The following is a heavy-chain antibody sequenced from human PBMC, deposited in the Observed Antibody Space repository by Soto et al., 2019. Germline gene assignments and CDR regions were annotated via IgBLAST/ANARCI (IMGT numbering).Heavy chain of an antibody. CDR1: GYSISSGYY. Sequence: PSETLSLTCAVSGYSISSGYYWGWIRQPPGKGLEWIGSIYHSGSTYYNPSLKSRVTISVDTSKNQFSLKLSSVTAADTAVYYRARDRRVDVYGMDVWGQGTTVTVSS. D-gene: IGHD2-21*01. CDR2: IYHSGST. J-gene: IGHJ6*02. V-gene: IGHV4-38-2*02. CDR3: ARDRRVDVYGMDV.